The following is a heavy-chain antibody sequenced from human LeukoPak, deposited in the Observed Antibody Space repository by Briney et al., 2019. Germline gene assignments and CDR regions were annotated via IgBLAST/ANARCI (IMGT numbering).Heavy chain of an antibody. D-gene: IGHD2-8*01. J-gene: IGHJ6*03. CDR1: GYSFTGYY. V-gene: IGHV1-2*02. CDR3: ARGGLRVMVYRLYYMDV. CDR2: INPNSGDT. Sequence: ASVTVSCKASGYSFTGYYMHWVRQAPGQGLEWMGWINPNSGDTKYAQKFRGRVTMTRDTSISTAYMELTRLRSDDTAVYYCARGGLRVMVYRLYYMDVWGKGTTVTVSS.